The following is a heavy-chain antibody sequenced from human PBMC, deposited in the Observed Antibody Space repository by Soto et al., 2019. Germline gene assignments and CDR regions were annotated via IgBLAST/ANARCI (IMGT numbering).Heavy chain of an antibody. CDR3: ATDRAPYYDFWSGYYQTYGMDV. Sequence: ASEKVSWKASGYTFTGYYMHWVRQAPGQGLEWMGWINPNSGGTNYAQKFQGWVTMTRDTSISTAYMELSRLRSDDTAVYYCATDRAPYYDFWSGYYQTYGMDVWGQGTTVTVSS. V-gene: IGHV1-2*04. D-gene: IGHD3-3*01. CDR2: INPNSGGT. CDR1: GYTFTGYY. J-gene: IGHJ6*02.